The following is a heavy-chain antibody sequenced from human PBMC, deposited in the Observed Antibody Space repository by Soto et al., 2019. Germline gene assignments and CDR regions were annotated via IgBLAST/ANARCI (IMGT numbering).Heavy chain of an antibody. D-gene: IGHD4-4*01. Sequence: PSETLSLTCAVSGGSISSGGYSWSWIRQPPGKGLEWIGYIYHSGSTYYNPSLKSRVTISVDTSKNQFSLKLSSVTAADTAEYYCARAAKDSKKIPNWFDPWGQGTLVTVSS. J-gene: IGHJ5*02. CDR2: IYHSGST. CDR3: ARAAKDSKKIPNWFDP. V-gene: IGHV4-30-2*01. CDR1: GGSISSGGYS.